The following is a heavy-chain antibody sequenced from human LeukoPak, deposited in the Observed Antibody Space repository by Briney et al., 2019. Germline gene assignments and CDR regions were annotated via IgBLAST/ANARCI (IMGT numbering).Heavy chain of an antibody. D-gene: IGHD6-13*01. CDR2: INHSGST. CDR1: GGSFSGYY. J-gene: IGHJ3*02. CDR3: ARTTAAADLGPRVEAFDI. Sequence: SETLSLTCAVYGGSFSGYYWSWIRQPPGKGLEWIGEINHSGSTNYNPPLKSRVTISVDTSKNQFSLKLSSVTAADTAVYYCARTTAAADLGPRVEAFDIWGQGTMLALSS. V-gene: IGHV4-34*01.